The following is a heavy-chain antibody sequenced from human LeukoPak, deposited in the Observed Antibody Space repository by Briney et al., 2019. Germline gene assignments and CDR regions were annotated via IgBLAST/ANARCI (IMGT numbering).Heavy chain of an antibody. J-gene: IGHJ4*02. D-gene: IGHD3-22*01. CDR3: AKDGNYYDSSGYNYYFDY. Sequence: GESLRLSCAASGFTFSSYAMSWVRQAPGKGLEWVSAISGSGGSTYYADSVKGRFTISRDNSKNTLYLQMNSLRAEDTAVYYCAKDGNYYDSSGYNYYFDYWGQGTLVTVSS. CDR1: GFTFSSYA. CDR2: ISGSGGST. V-gene: IGHV3-23*01.